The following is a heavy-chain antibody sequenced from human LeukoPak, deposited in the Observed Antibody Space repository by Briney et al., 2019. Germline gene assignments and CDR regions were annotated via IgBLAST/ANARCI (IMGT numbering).Heavy chain of an antibody. J-gene: IGHJ5*02. D-gene: IGHD6-19*01. CDR2: VYSGGST. CDR1: GFTVSSNY. Sequence: GGSLRLSCAASGFTVSSNYMSWVRQAPGKGLEWVSVVYSGGSTYYADSVKGRFTISRDNSKNTLYLQMNSLRAEDTAVYYCARDLTSSSGWSWGQGTLVTVSS. V-gene: IGHV3-66*02. CDR3: ARDLTSSSGWS.